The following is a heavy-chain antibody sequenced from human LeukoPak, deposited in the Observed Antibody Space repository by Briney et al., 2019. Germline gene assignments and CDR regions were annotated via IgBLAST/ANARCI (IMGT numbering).Heavy chain of an antibody. J-gene: IGHJ4*02. CDR1: GFTFSGSA. CDR2: SGDSDGST. D-gene: IGHD2-15*01. CDR3: AKGGCRGTCNPLAY. Sequence: GGSLRLSCAASGFTFSGSAMSWVRQAPGKGLEWISSSGDSDGSTYYADSLKGRFTISRDNSKNTLYLQMNNLRAEDTAVYYCAKGGCRGTCNPLAYWGQGALVTVSP. V-gene: IGHV3-23*01.